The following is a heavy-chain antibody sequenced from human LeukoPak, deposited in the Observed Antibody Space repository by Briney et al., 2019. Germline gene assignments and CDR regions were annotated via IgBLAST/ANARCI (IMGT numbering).Heavy chain of an antibody. V-gene: IGHV3-23*01. CDR1: GFTLSSLR. CDR2: ITECGRST. CDR3: AKDLSWFGGSLATFGY. J-gene: IGHJ4*02. D-gene: IGHD3-10*01. Sequence: GGSLRLSCSPSGFTLSSLRVIYAPPAPEEAGEYVAAITECGRSTYYADSVKGRFTISRDNSKNPLYLQMNSLRAEDTAVYYCAKDLSWFGGSLATFGYWGQGTLATVSS.